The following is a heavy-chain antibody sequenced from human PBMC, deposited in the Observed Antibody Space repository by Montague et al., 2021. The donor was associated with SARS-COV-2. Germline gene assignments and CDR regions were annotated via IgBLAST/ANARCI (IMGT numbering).Heavy chain of an antibody. CDR1: GASISSYD. V-gene: IGHV4-4*08. Sequence: SETLSLTCTVSGASISSYDWSWIRQPPGKGLEWIAYHYSGGITGYNPSLKSRGTISVDTSKNQVSLRLKSVTAAVTAVYYCAREGLVGGDYLDLWGQGTLVTVSS. D-gene: IGHD3-16*01. CDR3: AREGLVGGDYLDL. J-gene: IGHJ4*02. CDR2: HYSGGIT.